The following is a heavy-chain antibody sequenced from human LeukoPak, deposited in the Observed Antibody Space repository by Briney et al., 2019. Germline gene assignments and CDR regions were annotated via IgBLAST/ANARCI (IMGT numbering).Heavy chain of an antibody. Sequence: PSKTLSLTCTVSGGSVSSYYWSWIRQPPGKGLEWIAYIYYSRSTKYNPSLKSRVTISLDRSKNQFSLKLRSVTAADTAVYYCARLQVHCGGDCYTRWFDPWGQGTLVTVSS. CDR3: ARLQVHCGGDCYTRWFDP. CDR2: IYYSRST. V-gene: IGHV4-59*08. D-gene: IGHD2-21*02. J-gene: IGHJ5*02. CDR1: GGSVSSYY.